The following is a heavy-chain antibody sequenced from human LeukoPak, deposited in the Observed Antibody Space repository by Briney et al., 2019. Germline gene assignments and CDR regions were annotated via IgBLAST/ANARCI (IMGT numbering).Heavy chain of an antibody. CDR3: ARDSTGTYYDYVWGSYRNDAFDI. CDR2: IKQDGSEK. V-gene: IGHV3-7*01. Sequence: AGGSLRLSCEASGFTFSSCWMSWVRQAPGKGLEWVANIKQDGSEKYYVDSVKGRFTISRDNAKNSLYLQMNSLRAEDTAVYYCARDSTGTYYDYVWGSYRNDAFDIWGQGTMVTVSS. D-gene: IGHD3-16*02. CDR1: GFTFSSCW. J-gene: IGHJ3*02.